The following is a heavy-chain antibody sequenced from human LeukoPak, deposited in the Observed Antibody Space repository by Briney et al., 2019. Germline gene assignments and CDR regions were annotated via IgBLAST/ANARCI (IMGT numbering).Heavy chain of an antibody. D-gene: IGHD5-24*01. Sequence: SETLSLTCTVSGCSISSYYWSWIRQPPGKGLEWIGYIYYSGSTNYNPSLKSRVTISVETSKNQFSLKLSSVTAADTAVYYCARVRDGYNYYYYYYMDVWSKGTTVTVSS. V-gene: IGHV4-59*01. CDR2: IYYSGST. J-gene: IGHJ6*03. CDR3: ARVRDGYNYYYYYYMDV. CDR1: GCSISSYY.